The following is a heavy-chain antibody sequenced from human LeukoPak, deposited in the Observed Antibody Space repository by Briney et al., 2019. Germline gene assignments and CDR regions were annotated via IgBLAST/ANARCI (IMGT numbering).Heavy chain of an antibody. D-gene: IGHD5-18*01. CDR3: ANTAMVTGPAFDI. CDR1: GYTFTSYA. Sequence: ASVKVSCKASGYTFTSYAMHWVRQAPGQGLEWMGGIIPIFGTANYAQKFQGRVTITADESTSTAYMELSSLRSEDTAVYYCANTAMVTGPAFDIWGQGTMVTVSS. V-gene: IGHV1-69*13. CDR2: IIPIFGTA. J-gene: IGHJ3*02.